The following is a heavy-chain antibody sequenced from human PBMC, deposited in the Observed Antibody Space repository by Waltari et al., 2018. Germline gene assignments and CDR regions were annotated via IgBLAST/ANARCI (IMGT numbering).Heavy chain of an antibody. V-gene: IGHV4-38-2*01. D-gene: IGHD6-13*01. J-gene: IGHJ3*02. CDR2: IYHSGST. CDR3: ARQAAACISRVAFDI. CDR1: GYSISSGYY. Sequence: QVQLQESGPGLVKPSETLSLTCAVSGYSISSGYYWGCIRQPPGKGLEWIGIIYHSGSTYYNRCLRSRFTIPVDTYRNQFSLKVSSVTAADTAVYYCARQAAACISRVAFDIWGQGTMVTVSS.